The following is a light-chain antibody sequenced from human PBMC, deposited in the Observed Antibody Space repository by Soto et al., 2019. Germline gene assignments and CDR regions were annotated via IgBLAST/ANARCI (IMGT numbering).Light chain of an antibody. V-gene: IGKV2-28*01. CDR1: QSLMNNRGYIY. CDR2: LCS. CDR3: MQALQIPMT. Sequence: DIVLTQSPLSLSVTPGEPASISCRSSQSLMNNRGYIYLDWYLQKPGQSPQLLIYLCSNRAPGDPDRFSLSVSGTAFALKMSRVGAEDVLFYYCMQALQIPMTVGGGTKVDI. J-gene: IGKJ4*01.